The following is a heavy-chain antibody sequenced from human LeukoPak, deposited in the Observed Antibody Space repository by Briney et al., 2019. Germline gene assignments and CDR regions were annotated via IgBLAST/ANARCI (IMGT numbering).Heavy chain of an antibody. CDR3: AKGGYYYDSSGYYYGY. CDR2: ISGSGGST. Sequence: GGSLRLSCAASGFTFSSYAMSWVRQAPGKGLEWVPAISGSGGSTYYADSVKGRFTISRDNSKNTLYLQMNSLRAEDTAVYYCAKGGYYYDSSGYYYGYWGQGTLVTVSS. D-gene: IGHD3-22*01. J-gene: IGHJ4*02. CDR1: GFTFSSYA. V-gene: IGHV3-23*01.